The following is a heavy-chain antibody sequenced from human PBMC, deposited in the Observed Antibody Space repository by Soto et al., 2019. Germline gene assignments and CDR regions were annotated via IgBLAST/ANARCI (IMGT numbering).Heavy chain of an antibody. V-gene: IGHV3-30*18. J-gene: IGHJ4*02. D-gene: IGHD3-22*01. CDR1: GFTFSSYG. CDR2: ISYDGSNK. Sequence: GGSLRLSCAASGFTFSSYGMHWVRQAPAKGLEWVAVISYDGSNKYYADSVKGRFTISRDNSKNTLYLQMNSLRAEDTAVYYCAKGRGWGYYDSSGYYYVRYFDYWGQGTLVTVSS. CDR3: AKGRGWGYYDSSGYYYVRYFDY.